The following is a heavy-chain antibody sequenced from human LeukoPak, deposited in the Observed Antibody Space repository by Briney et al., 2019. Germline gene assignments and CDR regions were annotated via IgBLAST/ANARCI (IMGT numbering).Heavy chain of an antibody. Sequence: ASVKVSCKASGYTFTSYGISWVRQAPGQGLEWMGWISAYNGNTNYAQKLQGRVTVTTDTSTSTAYMELRSLRSDDTAVYYCARGGPMGPYYYDSSGYNDAFDIWGQGTMVTVSS. D-gene: IGHD3-22*01. CDR1: GYTFTSYG. J-gene: IGHJ3*02. V-gene: IGHV1-18*01. CDR3: ARGGPMGPYYYDSSGYNDAFDI. CDR2: ISAYNGNT.